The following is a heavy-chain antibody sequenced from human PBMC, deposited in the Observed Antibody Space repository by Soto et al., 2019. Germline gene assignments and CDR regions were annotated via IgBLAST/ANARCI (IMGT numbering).Heavy chain of an antibody. CDR3: ARDYSSGWSIDY. V-gene: IGHV3-30-3*01. D-gene: IGHD6-19*01. CDR2: ISYDGSNK. CDR1: GFTFSSYA. J-gene: IGHJ4*02. Sequence: GGSLRLSCAASGFTFSSYAMHWVRQAPGKGLEWVAVISYDGSNKYYADSVKGRFTISRDNSKNTLYLQMNSLRAEDTAVYYCARDYSSGWSIDYWGQGTLVTVSS.